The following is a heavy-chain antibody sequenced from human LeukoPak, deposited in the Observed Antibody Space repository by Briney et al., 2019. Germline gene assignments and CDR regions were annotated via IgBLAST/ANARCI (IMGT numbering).Heavy chain of an antibody. CDR3: ARRVVAIFYFDY. Sequence: SQTLSLTCAVSGGSISSGGYSWSWIRQPPGKGLEWIGYIYHSGITFYNPSLKSRVTMSLDRSKNQFSLKLTSVTAADTAVYYCARRVVAIFYFDYWGQGALVTVSS. CDR2: IYHSGIT. CDR1: GGSISSGGYS. V-gene: IGHV4-30-2*01. J-gene: IGHJ4*02. D-gene: IGHD3-3*01.